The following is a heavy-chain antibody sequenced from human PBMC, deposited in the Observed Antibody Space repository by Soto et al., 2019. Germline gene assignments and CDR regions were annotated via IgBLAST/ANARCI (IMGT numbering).Heavy chain of an antibody. J-gene: IGHJ5*02. V-gene: IGHV4-34*10. Sequence: SETLSLTGAVYGGSFSGYYWTWIRQTPGKGLEWIGEINQGGSTNYNPSLRSRLTIALDTSKNHFSLKLNSVTATDTAVYYCAKYQPPEFDPWGQGIPVTVSS. D-gene: IGHD2-2*01. CDR2: INQGGST. CDR3: AKYQPPEFDP. CDR1: GGSFSGYY.